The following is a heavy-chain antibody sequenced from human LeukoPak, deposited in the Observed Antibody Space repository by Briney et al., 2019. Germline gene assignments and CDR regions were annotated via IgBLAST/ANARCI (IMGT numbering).Heavy chain of an antibody. J-gene: IGHJ4*02. CDR1: GFMFRSYA. D-gene: IGHD6-19*01. V-gene: IGHV3-30*04. CDR2: ISYDGSNT. CDR3: ARDGVSSGWYGPFDY. Sequence: GGSLRLSCAAAGFMFRSYAMHWVRQAPGKGLEWVAVISYDGSNTYYADSVKDRFTISRDNSKNMLNLQMNSLRAEDTAVYYCARDGVSSGWYGPFDYWGQGALVTVSS.